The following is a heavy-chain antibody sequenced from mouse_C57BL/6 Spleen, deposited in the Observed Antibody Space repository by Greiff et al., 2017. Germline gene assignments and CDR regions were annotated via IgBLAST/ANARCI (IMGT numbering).Heavy chain of an antibody. V-gene: IGHV1-74*01. CDR3: AIQLTGSWFAY. CDR1: GYTFTSYW. D-gene: IGHD4-1*01. CDR2: IHPSDSDT. J-gene: IGHJ3*01. Sequence: QVQLKQPGAELVKPGASVKVSCKASGYTFTSYWMHWVKQRPGQGLEWIGRIHPSDSDTNYNQKFKGKATLTVDKSSSTAYMQLSSLTSEDSAVYYCAIQLTGSWFAYWGQGTLVTVSA.